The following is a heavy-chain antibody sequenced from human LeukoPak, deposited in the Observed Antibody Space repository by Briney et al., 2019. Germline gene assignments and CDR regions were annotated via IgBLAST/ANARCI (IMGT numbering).Heavy chain of an antibody. CDR3: APRLGEFPPMHV. D-gene: IGHD3-10*01. J-gene: IGHJ6*03. V-gene: IGHV3-21*01. Sequence: PGGSLRLSCAASGFTFSSYSMNWVRQAPGKGLEWVSSISSSSSYIYYADSVKGRFTISRDNAKNSLYLQMNSLRAEDTAVCYCAPRLGEFPPMHVWGKGTTVIVSS. CDR1: GFTFSSYS. CDR2: ISSSSSYI.